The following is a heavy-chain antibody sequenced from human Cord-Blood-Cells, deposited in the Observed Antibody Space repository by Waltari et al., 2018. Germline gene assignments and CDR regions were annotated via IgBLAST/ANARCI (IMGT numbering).Heavy chain of an antibody. J-gene: IGHJ4*02. V-gene: IGHV1-18*01. Sequence: QVQLVQSGAEVKKTGASVKVSCKASGYPFTSYAISWVRQAPGQGLEWMGWISAYNGNTNYAQKLQGRVTMTTDTSTSTAYMELRSLRSDDTAVYYCARVQRGIVVVPAAIDYWGQGTLVTVSS. D-gene: IGHD2-2*01. CDR3: ARVQRGIVVVPAAIDY. CDR1: GYPFTSYA. CDR2: ISAYNGNT.